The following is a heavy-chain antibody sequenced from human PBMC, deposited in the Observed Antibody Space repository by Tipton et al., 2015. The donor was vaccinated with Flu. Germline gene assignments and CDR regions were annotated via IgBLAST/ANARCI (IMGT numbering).Heavy chain of an antibody. CDR3: ARGLSDSSGYYYYYFHY. CDR1: GYSISSGYY. CDR2: IYHSGSGSH. J-gene: IGHJ4*02. V-gene: IGHV4-38-2*01. Sequence: TLSLTCAVSGYSISSGYYWGWIRQPPGKGLEWIGSIYHSGSGSHYYNPSLKSRVTISVDTSKNQFSLKVSSVSASDTAVYYCARGLSDSSGYYYYYFHYWGQVTLVTVSS. D-gene: IGHD3-22*01.